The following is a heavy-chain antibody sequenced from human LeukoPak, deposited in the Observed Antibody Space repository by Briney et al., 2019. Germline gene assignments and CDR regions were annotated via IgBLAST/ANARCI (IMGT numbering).Heavy chain of an antibody. D-gene: IGHD1-26*01. CDR2: INHNGST. V-gene: IGHV4-34*01. J-gene: IGHJ4*02. CDR3: AALGDGRTFDN. CDR1: GGSFSGYY. Sequence: SETLSLTCAVYGGSFSGYYWSWIRQPPGKGLEWIGEINHNGSTNYNPSLKSQVTISLDTSKNQFSLKLTSVTAADTAVYYCAALGDGRTFDNWGQGTLVTVSS.